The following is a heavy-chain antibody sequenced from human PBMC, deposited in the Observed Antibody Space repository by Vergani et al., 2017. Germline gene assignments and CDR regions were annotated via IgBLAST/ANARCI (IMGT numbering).Heavy chain of an antibody. CDR3: ARVNTETNGHLYYYYYMDV. CDR2: IDHTGRP. CDR1: GGSFTSYH. D-gene: IGHD4-11*01. V-gene: IGHV4-34*01. Sequence: QVQLQQWGGGLLKPSETLSLTCVVNGGSFTSYHWTWIRQSPGEGLECVGDIDHTGRPDYNPSLKSRLTMSVDKSRNQFSLTLNSVTATDTAIYFCARVNTETNGHLYYYYYMDVWGQGTAGTVS. J-gene: IGHJ6*03.